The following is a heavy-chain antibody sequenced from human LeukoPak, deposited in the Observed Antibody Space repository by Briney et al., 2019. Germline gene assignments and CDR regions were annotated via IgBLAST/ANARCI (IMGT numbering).Heavy chain of an antibody. Sequence: GGSLRLSCAASGFTFSSYWMSWVRQAPGKGLEWVANIRQDRSEKYYVDSVKGQFTISRDNAKNSLYLQMTSLRAEDTAVYYCARENRSTSCCFDYWGQGTLVTVSS. CDR1: GFTFSSYW. V-gene: IGHV3-7*01. D-gene: IGHD2-2*01. CDR2: IRQDRSEK. CDR3: ARENRSTSCCFDY. J-gene: IGHJ4*02.